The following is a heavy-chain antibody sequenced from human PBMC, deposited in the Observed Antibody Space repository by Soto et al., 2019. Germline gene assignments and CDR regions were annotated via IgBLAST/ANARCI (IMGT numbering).Heavy chain of an antibody. CDR1: GCSISSYY. CDR3: ARFKWSFDR. CDR2: IYYSGST. V-gene: IGHV4-59*08. J-gene: IGHJ2*01. Sequence: PSETLSLTCTVSGCSISSYYWSWIRQPPGKGLEWIGYIYYSGSTNYNPSLKSRLTISVDTSSNQFSLKLSSLIAADTAVYYCARFKWSFDRCGSGNLVTVDS.